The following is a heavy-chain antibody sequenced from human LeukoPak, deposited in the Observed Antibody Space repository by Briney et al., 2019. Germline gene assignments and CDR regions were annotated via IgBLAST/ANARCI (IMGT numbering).Heavy chain of an antibody. J-gene: IGHJ6*02. V-gene: IGHV1-24*01. CDR1: GYTLTELS. CDR3: ATDTPDYYGMDV. Sequence: ASVKVPCKVSGYTLTELSMHWVRQAPGKGLEWMGGFDPEDGETIYAQKFQGRVTMTEDTSTDTAYMGLSSLRSEDTAVYYCATDTPDYYGMDVWGQGTTVTVSS. CDR2: FDPEDGET.